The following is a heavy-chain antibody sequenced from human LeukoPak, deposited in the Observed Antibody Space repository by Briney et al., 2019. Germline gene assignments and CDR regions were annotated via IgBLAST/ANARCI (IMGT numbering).Heavy chain of an antibody. J-gene: IGHJ4*02. Sequence: ASVKVSCKASGYTFTRYYMHWVRQAPAQGLEGMGWINPNSGGTNYAQKFQGRVTMTRDTSISTAYMELSRLRSDDTAVYYCARHYYDSSGYSRFDYWGQGTLVTVSS. V-gene: IGHV1-2*02. CDR1: GYTFTRYY. CDR3: ARHYYDSSGYSRFDY. D-gene: IGHD3-22*01. CDR2: INPNSGGT.